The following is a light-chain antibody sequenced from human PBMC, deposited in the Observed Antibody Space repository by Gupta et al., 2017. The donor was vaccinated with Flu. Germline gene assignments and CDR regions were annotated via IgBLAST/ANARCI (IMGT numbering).Light chain of an antibody. CDR2: KDS. J-gene: IGLJ2*01. Sequence: SYELTQPPSVSVSPGQTARITCSGDALPKQYASWYQQNPGKAPVLMIYKDSERPSGIPERFSGSSSGTTVTLTISGVQAEDEADYYCQSADSSGTPVVFGGGTKLTVL. CDR3: QSADSSGTPVV. V-gene: IGLV3-25*02. CDR1: ALPKQY.